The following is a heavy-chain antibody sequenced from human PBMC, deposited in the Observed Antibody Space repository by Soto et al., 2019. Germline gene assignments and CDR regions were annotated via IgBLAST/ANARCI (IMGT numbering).Heavy chain of an antibody. CDR3: AKDFIKVATVGPFDY. J-gene: IGHJ4*02. Sequence: GGSLRLSCAASGFTFSSYGMHWVRQAPGKGLEWVAVISYDGSNKYYADSVKGRFTISRDNSKNTLYLQMNSLRAEDTAVYYCAKDFIKVATVGPFDYWGQGTLVTVSS. CDR2: ISYDGSNK. CDR1: GFTFSSYG. D-gene: IGHD5-12*01. V-gene: IGHV3-30*18.